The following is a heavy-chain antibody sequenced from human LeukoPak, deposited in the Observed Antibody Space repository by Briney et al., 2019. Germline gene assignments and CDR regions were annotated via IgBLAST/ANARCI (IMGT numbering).Heavy chain of an antibody. V-gene: IGHV3-7*01. CDR2: IKQDGSGK. D-gene: IGHD5-24*01. CDR1: GFTFSSYW. CDR3: ARQFAMNFDY. J-gene: IGHJ4*02. Sequence: GGSLRLSCAASGFTFSSYWMHWVRQAPGKELEWVANIKQDGSGKYYVDSVKGRFTISRDNARNSLYLQMNSLRAEDTAVYYCARQFAMNFDYWGQGTLVTVSS.